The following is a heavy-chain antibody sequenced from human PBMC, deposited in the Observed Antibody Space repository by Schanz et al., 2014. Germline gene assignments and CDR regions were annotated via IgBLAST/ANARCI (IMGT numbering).Heavy chain of an antibody. CDR2: IIPILGIA. J-gene: IGHJ4*02. Sequence: QVLQVQSGSELQKPGSSMKVSCKASGGTFNSYTINWVRQAPGQGLEWMGRIIPILGIANYAQKFQGRVTITADRSTSTAYMELSSLRSEDTAVYYCARGYGDSPTDFWGQRTLVTVSS. V-gene: IGHV1-69*02. CDR1: GGTFNSYT. CDR3: ARGYGDSPTDF. D-gene: IGHD4-17*01.